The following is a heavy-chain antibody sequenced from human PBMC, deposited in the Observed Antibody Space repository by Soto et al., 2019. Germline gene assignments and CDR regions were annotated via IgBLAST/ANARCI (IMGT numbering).Heavy chain of an antibody. J-gene: IGHJ4*02. CDR3: XXXXXXXXXXXXXXXXXXXX. Sequence: QITLKESGPPLVKPTQTLTLTCTFSGFSLSTSGVGVGWIRQPPGKALEWLALIYWDDDKRYSPSLKSRLTITKDTSKNQVVLTMTNMDPVDTATYYXXXXXXXXXXXXXXXXXXXXXWGQGTLVTVSS. CDR1: GFSLSTSGVG. V-gene: IGHV2-5*02. CDR2: IYWDDDK.